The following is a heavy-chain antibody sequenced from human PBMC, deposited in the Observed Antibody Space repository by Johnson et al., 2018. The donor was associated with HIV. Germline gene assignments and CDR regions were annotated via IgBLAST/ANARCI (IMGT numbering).Heavy chain of an antibody. CDR2: ISYDGSNK. D-gene: IGHD3-10*01. Sequence: QVQLVESGGGLVQPGRSLRLSCAASGLTFSSYTLHWVRQAPGKGLEWVAVISYDGSNKYYADSVKGRFTISRDNSKNTLYLQMNSLRAEDTAVYYCAKDSSFSYYYSDAFDIWGQGTMVTVSS. CDR1: GLTFSSYT. J-gene: IGHJ3*02. CDR3: AKDSSFSYYYSDAFDI. V-gene: IGHV3-30-3*01.